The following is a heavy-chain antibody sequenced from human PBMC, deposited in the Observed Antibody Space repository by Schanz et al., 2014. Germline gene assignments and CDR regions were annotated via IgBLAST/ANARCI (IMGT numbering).Heavy chain of an antibody. J-gene: IGHJ4*02. CDR3: VAAQSDYGEFELDY. Sequence: EVQLVESGGGLVQPGGSLRLSCAASGFTFSDSWMHWVRQAPGKGLVWVSRTSNDGSFTTFADSVKGRFTISRDNSKNTLFLQMDSLRGDDAALYYCVAAQSDYGEFELDYWGQGTLVSVSS. D-gene: IGHD4-17*01. CDR2: TSNDGSFT. V-gene: IGHV3-74*01. CDR1: GFTFSDSW.